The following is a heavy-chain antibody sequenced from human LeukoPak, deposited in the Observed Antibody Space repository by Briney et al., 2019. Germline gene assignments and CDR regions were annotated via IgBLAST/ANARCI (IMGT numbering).Heavy chain of an antibody. CDR2: IYYSGST. Sequence: SETLSLTCAVSGSSISSGGYSWSWIRQPPGKGLEWIGYIYYSGSTYYNPSLKSRVTISVDTSKNQFSLKLSSVTAADTAVYYCATGGNCGGDCYDYWGQGTLVTVSS. J-gene: IGHJ4*02. CDR1: GSSISSGGYS. V-gene: IGHV4-30-4*07. D-gene: IGHD2-21*01. CDR3: ATGGNCGGDCYDY.